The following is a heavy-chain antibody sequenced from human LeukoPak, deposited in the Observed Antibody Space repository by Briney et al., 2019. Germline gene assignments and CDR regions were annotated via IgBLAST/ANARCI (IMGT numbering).Heavy chain of an antibody. V-gene: IGHV4-39*07. CDR2: VFYSGGT. CDR3: ARGEY. CDR1: GGSISNNCYY. Sequence: PSETLSLTCSVSGGSISNNCYYWGWMRQPPGKGLEWIGSVFYSGGTYYTPSLESRATISVDTSKNQFSLKLSSVTAADTAVYYCARGEYWGQGTLVTVSS. J-gene: IGHJ4*02.